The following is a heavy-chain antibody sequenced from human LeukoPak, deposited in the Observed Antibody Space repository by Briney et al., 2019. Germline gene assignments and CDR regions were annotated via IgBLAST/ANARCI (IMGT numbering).Heavy chain of an antibody. V-gene: IGHV3-7*04. D-gene: IGHD4-17*01. CDR3: ARGTTVNY. J-gene: IGHJ4*02. CDR2: IKHDGSEK. CDR1: GFTFSSYG. Sequence: PGGSLRLSCAASGFTFSSYGMHWVRQAPGKGLEWVANIKHDGSEKYYVDSVKGRFTISRDNAKNSVYLQMNSLRAEDTAVYYCARGTTVNYWGQGTLVTVYS.